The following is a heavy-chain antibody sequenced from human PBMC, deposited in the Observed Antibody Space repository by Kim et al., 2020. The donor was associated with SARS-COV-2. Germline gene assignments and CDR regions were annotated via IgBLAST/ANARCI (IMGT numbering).Heavy chain of an antibody. CDR2: IIPILGIA. CDR3: ASRPYFYDSSGYPFDY. D-gene: IGHD3-22*01. Sequence: SVKVSCKASGGTFSSYAISWVRQAPGQGLEWMGRIIPILGIANYAQKFQGRVTITADKSTSTAYMELSSLRSEDTAVYYCASRPYFYDSSGYPFDYWGQGTLVTVSS. J-gene: IGHJ4*02. V-gene: IGHV1-69*04. CDR1: GGTFSSYA.